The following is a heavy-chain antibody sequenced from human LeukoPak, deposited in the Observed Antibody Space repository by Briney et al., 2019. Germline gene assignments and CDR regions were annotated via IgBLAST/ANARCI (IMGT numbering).Heavy chain of an antibody. CDR2: ISSSSSYI. Sequence: GGSLRLSCAASGFTFSSYSMNWVRQAPGKGLEWVSSISSSSSYIYYADSVKGRFTISRDNAKNSLYLQMNSLRAEDAALYYCARGGSYGGYHSYWGQGTLVTVSS. CDR1: GFTFSSYS. D-gene: IGHD4-23*01. V-gene: IGHV3-21*01. CDR3: ARGGSYGGYHSY. J-gene: IGHJ4*02.